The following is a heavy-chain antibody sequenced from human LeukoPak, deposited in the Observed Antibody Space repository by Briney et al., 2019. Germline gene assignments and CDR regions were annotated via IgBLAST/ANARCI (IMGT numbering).Heavy chain of an antibody. D-gene: IGHD3-10*01. Sequence: GGSLRLSCAASGFTFSSYAMSWVRQAPGKGLEWVSAISGSGGSTYYADSVKGRFTISRDNSKNTLYLQMNSLRAEDTAVYYCAKDILVRGVIRSFDYWGQGTLVTVSS. CDR1: GFTFSSYA. CDR2: ISGSGGST. J-gene: IGHJ4*02. CDR3: AKDILVRGVIRSFDY. V-gene: IGHV3-23*01.